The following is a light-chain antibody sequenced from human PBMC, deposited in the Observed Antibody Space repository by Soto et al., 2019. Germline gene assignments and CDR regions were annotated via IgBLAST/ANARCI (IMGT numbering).Light chain of an antibody. CDR3: RSYSISTAYL. CDR2: EVN. CDR1: SSDVGGYDY. V-gene: IGLV2-14*01. Sequence: QSLLTQPASVSGSPGQSITISCTGTSSDVGGYDYVSWYQLHPGKAPKLMVFEVNNRPSGVSYRFSGSKSGNTASLTISGLQAEDEADYFCRSYSISTAYLFGTGTKVTVL. J-gene: IGLJ1*01.